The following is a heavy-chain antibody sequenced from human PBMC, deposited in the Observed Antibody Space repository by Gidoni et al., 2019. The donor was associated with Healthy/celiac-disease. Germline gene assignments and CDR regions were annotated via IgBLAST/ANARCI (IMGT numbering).Heavy chain of an antibody. CDR1: GGTFSSYA. V-gene: IGHV1-69*01. J-gene: IGHJ6*02. CDR3: ARARVEDSSSLYYYYGMDV. D-gene: IGHD6-6*01. Sequence: QVQLVQSGAEVKKPGSSVKVSCKASGGTFSSYAISWVRQAPGQGLEWMGGIIPIFGTANYAQKFQGRVTITADESTSTAYMELSSLRSEDTAVYYCARARVEDSSSLYYYYGMDVWGQGTTVTVSS. CDR2: IIPIFGTA.